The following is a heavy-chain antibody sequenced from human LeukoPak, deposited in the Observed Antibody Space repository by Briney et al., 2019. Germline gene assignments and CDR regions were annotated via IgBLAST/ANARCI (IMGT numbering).Heavy chain of an antibody. V-gene: IGHV4-39*01. Sequence: PSETLSLTCTVSSSSISSSSYYWGWIRQPPGKGLEWIGSIYYSGSTYYNPSLKSRVTISVDTSKNQFSLKLNSVTAADTAVYYCARGGSGCSSTSCYTRSKDNWFDPWGQGTLVTVSS. J-gene: IGHJ5*02. CDR1: SSSISSSSYY. CDR3: ARGGSGCSSTSCYTRSKDNWFDP. D-gene: IGHD2-2*02. CDR2: IYYSGST.